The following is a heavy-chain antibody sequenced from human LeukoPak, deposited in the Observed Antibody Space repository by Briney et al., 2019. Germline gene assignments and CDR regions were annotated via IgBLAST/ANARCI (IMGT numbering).Heavy chain of an antibody. CDR2: IRYDGSNK. CDR1: GFTFSSYG. J-gene: IGHJ4*02. D-gene: IGHD4-23*01. V-gene: IGHV3-30*02. Sequence: PGGSLRLSCAASGFTFSSYGMHWVRQAPGKGLEWVAFIRYDGSNKYYADSVKGRFTISRDNSKNTLYLQMNSLRAEDTAVYYCAKDRPTVVTRRHYFDYWGQGILVTVSS. CDR3: AKDRPTVVTRRHYFDY.